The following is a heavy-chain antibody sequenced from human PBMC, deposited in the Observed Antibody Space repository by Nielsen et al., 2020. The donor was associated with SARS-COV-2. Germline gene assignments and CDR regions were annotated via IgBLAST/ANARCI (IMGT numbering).Heavy chain of an antibody. CDR3: ARVDLYCSSTSCYQDFDY. CDR2: ISSSSSYI. D-gene: IGHD2-2*01. Sequence: VRQAPGKGLEWVSSISSSSSYIYYADSVKGRFTISRDNAKNSLYLQMNSLRAEDTAVYYCARVDLYCSSTSCYQDFDYWGQGTLVTVSS. J-gene: IGHJ4*02. V-gene: IGHV3-21*01.